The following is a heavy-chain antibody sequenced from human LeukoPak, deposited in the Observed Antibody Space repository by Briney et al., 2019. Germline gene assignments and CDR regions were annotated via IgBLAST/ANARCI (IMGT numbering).Heavy chain of an antibody. CDR2: INPNSGGT. J-gene: IGHJ3*02. CDR3: ASSSKGGYSREAFDI. CDR1: GYTFTSSG. Sequence: ASVKVSCKASGYTFTSSGISWVRQAPGQVLAWMGWINPNSGGTNYAQKFQGRVTMTRDTSISTAYMELSRLRSDDTAVYYCASSSKGGYSREAFDIWGQGTMVTVSS. D-gene: IGHD6-13*01. V-gene: IGHV1-2*02.